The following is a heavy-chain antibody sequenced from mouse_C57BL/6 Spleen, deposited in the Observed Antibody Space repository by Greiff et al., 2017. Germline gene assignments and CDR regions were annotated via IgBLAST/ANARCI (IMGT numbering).Heavy chain of an antibody. CDR3: ASYDFGV. CDR1: GYTFTDYC. Sequence: QVQLQQSGAELVKPGASVKLSCKASGYTFTDYCMHWVKQRPGQGLEWIGMIHPNSGGTNYNEKFKSKATLTVDKSSSTAYMQLSSLTSEDSSVYYCASYDFGVWGTGTTVTVSA. J-gene: IGHJ1*03. CDR2: IHPNSGGT. V-gene: IGHV1-64*01.